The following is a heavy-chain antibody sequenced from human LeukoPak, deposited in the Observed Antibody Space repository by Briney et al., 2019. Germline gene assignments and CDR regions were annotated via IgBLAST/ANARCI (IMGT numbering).Heavy chain of an antibody. CDR2: ISYDGSIN. D-gene: IGHD2-15*01. Sequence: PGRSLRLSCAASGLNFNSYAVHWVRQAPGKGLEWVAVISYDGSINFYAASVKGRFTISRDNSKNTLYLQMNSLRAEDSALYFCARDRRYCGGGSCYFDYFFDYWGQGTLVTVSS. V-gene: IGHV3-30-3*01. CDR1: GLNFNSYA. J-gene: IGHJ4*02. CDR3: ARDRRYCGGGSCYFDYFFDY.